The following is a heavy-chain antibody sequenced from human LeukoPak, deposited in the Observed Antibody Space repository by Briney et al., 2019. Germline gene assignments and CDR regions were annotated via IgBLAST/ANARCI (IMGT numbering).Heavy chain of an antibody. Sequence: SVKVSCKASGGTFSSYAISWVRQAPGQGLEWMGGIIPIFGTANYAQKFQGRVTITADESTSTAYMELSSLRSEDTAVYYCAREETYYYGSGSYFALTFDPWGQGTLVTVSS. CDR2: IIPIFGTA. CDR3: AREETYYYGSGSYFALTFDP. V-gene: IGHV1-69*01. J-gene: IGHJ5*02. CDR1: GGTFSSYA. D-gene: IGHD3-10*01.